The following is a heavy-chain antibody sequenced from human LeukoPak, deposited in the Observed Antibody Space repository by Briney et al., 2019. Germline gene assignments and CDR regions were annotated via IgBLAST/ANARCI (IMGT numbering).Heavy chain of an antibody. V-gene: IGHV4-4*07. Sequence: SETLSLTCTVSGGSISSYYWSWIRQPAGKGLEWIGRIYTSGSTNYNPSLKSRVTMSVDTSKNQFSLKLSSVTAADTAVYYCAIAPVPVANYYYYYMDVWGKGTTVTVSS. CDR1: GGSISSYY. CDR2: IYTSGST. J-gene: IGHJ6*03. CDR3: AIAPVPVANYYYYYMDV. D-gene: IGHD2-2*01.